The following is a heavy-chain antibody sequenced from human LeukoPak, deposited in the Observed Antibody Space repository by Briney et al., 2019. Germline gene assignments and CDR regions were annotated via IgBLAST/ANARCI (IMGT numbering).Heavy chain of an antibody. D-gene: IGHD4-17*01. J-gene: IGHJ4*02. V-gene: IGHV1-24*01. CDR1: GYTLTEVS. Sequence: ASVKVSCKISGYTLTEVSMHWVRQAPGKGLEWMGGFDPADGGPIYAQKFQGRVTMSEDTSTDTAYMDLSSLRSEDTAVYYCATEVVGYGDVHYFDSWGQGTLVTVSS. CDR2: FDPADGGP. CDR3: ATEVVGYGDVHYFDS.